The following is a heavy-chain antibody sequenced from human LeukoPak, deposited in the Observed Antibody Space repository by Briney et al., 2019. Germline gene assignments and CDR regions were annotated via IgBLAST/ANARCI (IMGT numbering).Heavy chain of an antibody. CDR2: IYHSGST. CDR1: GVSISSGGYY. V-gene: IGHV4-30-2*01. D-gene: IGHD1-26*01. Sequence: PSETLSLTCTVSGVSISSGGYYWSWIRQPPGKGLEWIGYIYHSGSTYYNPSLKSRVTISVDRSKNQFSLKLSSVTAEDTAVYYCAGFIVGADYYFDYWGQGTLVTVSS. J-gene: IGHJ4*02. CDR3: AGFIVGADYYFDY.